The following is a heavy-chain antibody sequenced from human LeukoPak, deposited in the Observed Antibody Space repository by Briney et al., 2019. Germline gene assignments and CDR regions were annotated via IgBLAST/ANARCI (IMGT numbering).Heavy chain of an antibody. Sequence: PGGSLRLSCAASGFTFSSFAMTWVRQAPGKGLEWVSSITGSHGPTFNTDSVKGRFTISRDNSQNTLYLQMNSLRAEDTAVYYCATGYCTSITCYTTPSDFASWGQGTLVTVSS. D-gene: IGHD2-2*02. V-gene: IGHV3-23*01. CDR2: ITGSHGPT. CDR1: GFTFSSFA. J-gene: IGHJ4*02. CDR3: ATGYCTSITCYTTPSDFAS.